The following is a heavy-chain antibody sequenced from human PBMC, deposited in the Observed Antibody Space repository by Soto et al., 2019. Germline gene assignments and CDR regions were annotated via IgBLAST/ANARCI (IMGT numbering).Heavy chain of an antibody. CDR3: ARERGYCSGGSCPVDY. CDR2: IYYSGST. D-gene: IGHD2-15*01. J-gene: IGHJ4*02. V-gene: IGHV4-39*02. Sequence: QLQLQESGPGLVKPSETLSLTCTVSGGSISSSSYYWGWIRQPPGKGLEWIGSIYYSGSTYYNPSLKSRVTIPVDTSKNQVSLKLSSVTAADTALYYCARERGYCSGGSCPVDYWGQGTLVTVSS. CDR1: GGSISSSSYY.